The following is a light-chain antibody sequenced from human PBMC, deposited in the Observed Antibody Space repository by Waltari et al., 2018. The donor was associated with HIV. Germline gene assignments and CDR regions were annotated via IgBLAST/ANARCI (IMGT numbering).Light chain of an antibody. Sequence: DVQLTQSPSFLSASVGDIVPITCRSSQAIGPSLAWYQQKPGKAPNLLISAASTLQSAIPSRFSGEGAGTEITLTVSSLQAEDFATYYCQQLNSYPRTFGQGTKVDFK. CDR3: QQLNSYPRT. J-gene: IGKJ1*01. V-gene: IGKV1-9*01. CDR1: QAIGPS. CDR2: AAS.